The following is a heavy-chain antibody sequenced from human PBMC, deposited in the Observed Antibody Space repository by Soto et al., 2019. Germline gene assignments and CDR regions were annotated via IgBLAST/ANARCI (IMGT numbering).Heavy chain of an antibody. CDR1: GFTFSNYA. D-gene: IGHD5-18*01. V-gene: IGHV3-23*01. CDR3: AKDSISDISRGGSREGPPDSCLDP. Sequence: RRLSCAASGFTFSNYAMHWVRQAPGKGLEWVSIISNSGDNTYYADSVQGRFTISRDNSKKTLYLQLNSLRVEDTAIYYCAKDSISDISRGGSREGPPDSCLDPWGQGTLVTVSS. CDR2: ISNSGDNT. J-gene: IGHJ5*02.